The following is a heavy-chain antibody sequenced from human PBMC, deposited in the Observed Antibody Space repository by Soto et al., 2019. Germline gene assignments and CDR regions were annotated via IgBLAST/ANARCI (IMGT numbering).Heavy chain of an antibody. J-gene: IGHJ4*02. CDR3: VQGDQDDY. Sequence: SETLSLTCAVYGGSIIGYFWTWIRQPPGKGLEWIGDINHSGNTNYSPSLKSRVTMSVDTSKNQFSLSLRSLTAADTAVYYCVQGDQDDYWGQGAQVTVSS. V-gene: IGHV4-34*01. CDR2: INHSGNT. CDR1: GGSIIGYF.